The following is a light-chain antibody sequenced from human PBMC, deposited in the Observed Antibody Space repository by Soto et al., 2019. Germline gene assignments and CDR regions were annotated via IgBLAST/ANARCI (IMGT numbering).Light chain of an antibody. J-gene: IGKJ1*01. CDR1: QTISTC. Sequence: DIQMTQFPSSLSASVGDRVTITCRASQTISTCLNWYQQKPGTAPKLLIYAASNLESGVPSRFSGSGSGTYFALTISSLQPEDFATYYCQQCRTTHRTFGQGTRVEI. V-gene: IGKV1-39*01. CDR3: QQCRTTHRT. CDR2: AAS.